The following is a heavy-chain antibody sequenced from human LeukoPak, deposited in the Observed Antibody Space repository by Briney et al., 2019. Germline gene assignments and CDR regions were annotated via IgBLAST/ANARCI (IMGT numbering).Heavy chain of an antibody. D-gene: IGHD3-16*02. CDR3: ARLHDYVWGSYRYPFDY. CDR2: INHSGST. J-gene: IGHJ4*02. Sequence: SETLSLTCAVYGGSFSGYYWSWIRQPPGKGLEWIGEINHSGSTNYNPSLKSRVSISVDTSKNQFSLKLSSVTAADTAVYYCARLHDYVWGSYRYPFDYWGQGTLVTVSS. V-gene: IGHV4-34*01. CDR1: GGSFSGYY.